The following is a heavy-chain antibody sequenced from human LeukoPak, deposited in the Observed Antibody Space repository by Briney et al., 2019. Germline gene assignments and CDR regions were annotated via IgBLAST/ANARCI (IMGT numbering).Heavy chain of an antibody. D-gene: IGHD6-19*01. J-gene: IGHJ4*02. CDR2: ITPDGSDR. CDR1: GFTFNNYW. V-gene: IGHV3-7*01. Sequence: GGSLRLSCAVSGFTFNNYWMSWVRQAPGKGLEWVANITPDGSDRYYVDSLKGRVTISRDNTKSSLYLQLNSLKAEDTAVYYCVPGGLAVSGIDYWGQGALVTVSS. CDR3: VPGGLAVSGIDY.